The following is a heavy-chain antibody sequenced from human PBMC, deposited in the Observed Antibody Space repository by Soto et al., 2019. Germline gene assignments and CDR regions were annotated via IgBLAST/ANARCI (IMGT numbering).Heavy chain of an antibody. CDR3: ARGDYGTGGYPFPYFDY. CDR2: IIPIFATA. CDR1: GGTFTNSV. Sequence: QVQLVQSEAEVKKPGSSVRVSCKTSGGTFTNSVITWVRQAPGQGLEWMGGIIPIFATADYAQKFQGRVTISADTSTSTAYMELSSLRSDDTAVYYCARGDYGTGGYPFPYFDYWGQGTLVIVSS. V-gene: IGHV1-69*06. D-gene: IGHD2-8*02. J-gene: IGHJ4*02.